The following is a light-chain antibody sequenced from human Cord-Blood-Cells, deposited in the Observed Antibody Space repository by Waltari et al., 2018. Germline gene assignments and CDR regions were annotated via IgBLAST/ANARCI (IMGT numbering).Light chain of an antibody. CDR3: AAWDDSLSGPCVV. CDR1: SPNLGSNY. V-gene: IGLV1-47*01. J-gene: IGLJ2*01. CDR2: RNN. Sequence: QSVLTQPPSASGTPGQRVPISCSGSSPNLGSNYVYWYQQLPGPAPKLLIYRNNQRPSGVPDRFSGSKSGTSASLAISGLRSEDEADYYCAAWDDSLSGPCVVFGGGTKLTVL.